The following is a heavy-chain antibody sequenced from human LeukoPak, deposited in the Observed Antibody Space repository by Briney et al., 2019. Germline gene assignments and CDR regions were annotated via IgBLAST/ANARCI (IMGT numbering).Heavy chain of an antibody. CDR3: ASPVPGTYYFDY. J-gene: IGHJ4*02. Sequence: GGSLRLSCAASGFTFSSYAMSWVRQAPGKGLAWVSAISGSGGSTYYADSVKGRFTISRDNSKHTLYLQMNSLRAEDTAVYYCASPVPGTYYFDYWGQGPWSPSPQ. V-gene: IGHV3-23*01. CDR2: ISGSGGST. CDR1: GFTFSSYA.